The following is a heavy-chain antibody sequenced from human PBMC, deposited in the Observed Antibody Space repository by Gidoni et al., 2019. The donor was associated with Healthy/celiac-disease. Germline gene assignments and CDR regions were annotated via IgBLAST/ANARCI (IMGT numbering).Heavy chain of an antibody. Sequence: TNYNPSLKSRVTISVDKSKNQFSLKLSSVTAADTAVYYCARGSVVMGFDYWGQGTLVTVSS. D-gene: IGHD3-22*01. V-gene: IGHV4-4*02. J-gene: IGHJ4*02. CDR3: ARGSVVMGFDY. CDR2: T.